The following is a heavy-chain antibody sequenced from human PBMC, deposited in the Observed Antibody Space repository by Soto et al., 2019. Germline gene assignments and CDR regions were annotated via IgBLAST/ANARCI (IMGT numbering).Heavy chain of an antibody. CDR1: GGSISSGGYY. CDR2: IYYSGST. Sequence: SETLSLTCTVSGGSISSGGYYWSWIRQHPGKGLEWIGYIYYSGSTYYNPSLKSRVTISVDTSKNQFSLKLSSVTAADTAVYYCARGSDDYGDYEWDYWGQGTLVTVSS. J-gene: IGHJ4*02. D-gene: IGHD4-17*01. V-gene: IGHV4-31*03. CDR3: ARGSDDYGDYEWDY.